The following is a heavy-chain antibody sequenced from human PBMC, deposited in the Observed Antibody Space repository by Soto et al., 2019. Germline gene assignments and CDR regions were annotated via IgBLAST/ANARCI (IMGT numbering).Heavy chain of an antibody. D-gene: IGHD3-10*01. J-gene: IGHJ5*02. Sequence: ASVKVSCKASGYTFTSYGISWVRQAPGQGLEWMGWISAYNGNTNYAQKLQGRVTMTTDTSTSTAYMELRSLRSDDTAVYYCASSTYYYGSGSYNNWFDPWGQGTLVTVS. CDR3: ASSTYYYGSGSYNNWFDP. CDR2: ISAYNGNT. V-gene: IGHV1-18*01. CDR1: GYTFTSYG.